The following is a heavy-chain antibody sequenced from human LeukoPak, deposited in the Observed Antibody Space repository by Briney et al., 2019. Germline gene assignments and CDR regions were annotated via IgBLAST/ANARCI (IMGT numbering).Heavy chain of an antibody. CDR3: ARALYGDYDFDY. Sequence: GSSVKVSCKASGGTFSSYAIGWVRQAPGQGLEWMGRIIPIFGTANYAQKFQGRVTITTDESTSTAYMELSSLRSEDTAVYYCARALYGDYDFDYWGQGTLVTVSS. J-gene: IGHJ4*02. CDR1: GGTFSSYA. CDR2: IIPIFGTA. D-gene: IGHD4-17*01. V-gene: IGHV1-69*05.